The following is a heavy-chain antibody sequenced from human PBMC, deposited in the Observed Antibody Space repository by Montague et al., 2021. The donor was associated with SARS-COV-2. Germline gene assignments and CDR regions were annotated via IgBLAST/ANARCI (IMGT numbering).Heavy chain of an antibody. CDR1: GGSLTGYY. D-gene: IGHD1-1*01. V-gene: IGHV4-34*01. CDR2: INHIGSI. Sequence: SETLSLTCAVYGGSLTGYYWSWIRQAPAKGLELIGEINHIGSINSNPSLDIRVPIFVYRSKKHFSLNVTSVSAADTAVYYCSKLKSFRYYNYGMDVWGQGTTVTVSS. CDR3: SKLKSFRYYNYGMDV. J-gene: IGHJ6*02.